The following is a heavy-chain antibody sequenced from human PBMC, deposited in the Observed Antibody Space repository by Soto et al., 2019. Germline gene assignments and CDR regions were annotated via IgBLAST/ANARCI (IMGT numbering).Heavy chain of an antibody. CDR3: TRIAGSMVVPAALDY. CDR1: GFTFGDYA. V-gene: IGHV3-49*03. Sequence: PVGSLRLSCRASGFTFGDYAMSWFRQAPGKGLEWVGFIRSKAYGGTTEYAASVKGRFTISRDDSKSIAYLQMNSLKTEDTAVYYCTRIAGSMVVPAALDYWGQGTLVTVSS. D-gene: IGHD2-2*01. CDR2: IRSKAYGGTT. J-gene: IGHJ4*02.